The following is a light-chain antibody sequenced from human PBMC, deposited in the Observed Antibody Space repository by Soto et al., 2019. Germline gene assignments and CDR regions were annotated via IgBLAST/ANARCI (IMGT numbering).Light chain of an antibody. CDR3: RSSDHPPQ. CDR2: GAS. CDR1: QSVSSSY. Sequence: CRASQSVSSSYLAWYQQKPGQAPRPLIYGASSRATGIPDRFSGSGSGTEFTLAISRVQSADFAVLFSRSSDHPPQFGQGTKVDI. J-gene: IGKJ1*01. V-gene: IGKV3-20*01.